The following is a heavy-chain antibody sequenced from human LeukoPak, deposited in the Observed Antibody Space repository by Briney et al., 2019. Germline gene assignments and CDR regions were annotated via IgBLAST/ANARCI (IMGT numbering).Heavy chain of an antibody. CDR3: ARSYSSGSYYSPFDP. Sequence: PSETLSLTCTVSGGSISSFYCSWIRQPPGKGREWRGDIYYKGNTNYSPSLTSRVTISLDTSKNQFSLKLSSLTAADTAVYYCARSYSSGSYYSPFDPWGQGTLVTVSS. D-gene: IGHD3-10*01. CDR1: GGSISSFY. CDR2: IYYKGNT. V-gene: IGHV4-59*01. J-gene: IGHJ5*02.